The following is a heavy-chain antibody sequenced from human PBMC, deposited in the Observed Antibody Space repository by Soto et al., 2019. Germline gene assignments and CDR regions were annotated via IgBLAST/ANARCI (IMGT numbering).Heavy chain of an antibody. J-gene: IGHJ4*02. CDR1: GGSISSDY. D-gene: IGHD6-19*01. Sequence: SETLSLTCTVSGGSISSDYWSWIRQPPGKGLEWIGYIYYSGSTNYNPSLKSRVTISVDTSKNQFSLKLSSVTAADTAVYYCVQTTGWPGFDFWRQGILVTVSS. CDR2: IYYSGST. V-gene: IGHV4-59*01. CDR3: VQTTGWPGFDF.